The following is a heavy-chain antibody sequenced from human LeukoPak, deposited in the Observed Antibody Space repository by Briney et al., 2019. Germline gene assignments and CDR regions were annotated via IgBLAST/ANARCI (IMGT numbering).Heavy chain of an antibody. V-gene: IGHV1-46*01. J-gene: IGHJ4*02. CDR1: GYTFTSYY. Sequence: ASVKVSCKASGYTFTSYYMHWVRQAPGQGLEWMGIINPSGGSTSYAQKFQGRVTMTRDMSTSTVYMELSSLRSEDTAVYYCATGLRFGELAYWGQGTLVTVSS. CDR3: ATGLRFGELAY. D-gene: IGHD3-10*01. CDR2: INPSGGST.